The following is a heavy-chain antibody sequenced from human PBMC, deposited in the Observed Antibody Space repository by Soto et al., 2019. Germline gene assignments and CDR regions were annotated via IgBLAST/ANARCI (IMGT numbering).Heavy chain of an antibody. V-gene: IGHV1-69*13. J-gene: IGHJ6*02. CDR1: GGTFSSYA. Sequence: SVKVSCKASGGTFSSYAISWVRQAPGQGLEWMGGIIPIFGTANYAQKFQGRVTITADESTSTAYMELSSLRSEDTAVYYCARPGYSSSWYGYYYYGMDVWGQGTTVTVS. D-gene: IGHD6-13*01. CDR3: ARPGYSSSWYGYYYYGMDV. CDR2: IIPIFGTA.